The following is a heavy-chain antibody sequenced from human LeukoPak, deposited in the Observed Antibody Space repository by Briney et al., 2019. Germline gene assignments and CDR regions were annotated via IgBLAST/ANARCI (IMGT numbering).Heavy chain of an antibody. J-gene: IGHJ3*02. Sequence: ASVNLSCKASGCTFSSYGISWVRQPPGPGLELMGSVILNLGITNYAQKFQGRVTITADKSTSPAYMELSSLRSEDTAVYYCARPYGYYDAFDIWGQGTMVTVSS. V-gene: IGHV1-69*04. D-gene: IGHD3-22*01. CDR1: GCTFSSYG. CDR3: ARPYGYYDAFDI. CDR2: VILNLGIT.